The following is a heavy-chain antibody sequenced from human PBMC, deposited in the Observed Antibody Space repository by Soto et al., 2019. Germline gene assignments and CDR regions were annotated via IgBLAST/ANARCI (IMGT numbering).Heavy chain of an antibody. CDR1: GGSISSDSYY. CDR2: VYYSGNT. V-gene: IGHV4-31*03. J-gene: IGHJ4*02. CDR3: AAGSGGDWLSFDS. Sequence: QVQLQESGPGLVKPSQTLSLSCTVSGGSISSDSYYWTWIRQHPGKGLEWIGYVYYSGNTYYNPSLNGRLTISLDTSKKQCSLKLTSVTAADTAVYFCAAGSGGDWLSFDSWGQGILVTVSS. D-gene: IGHD3-9*01.